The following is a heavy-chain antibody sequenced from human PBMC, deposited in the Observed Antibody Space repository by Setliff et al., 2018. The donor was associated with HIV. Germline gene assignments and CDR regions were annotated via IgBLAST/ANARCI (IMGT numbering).Heavy chain of an antibody. CDR2: IYYSGSS. J-gene: IGHJ4*02. D-gene: IGHD6-19*01. V-gene: IGHV4-31*03. CDR1: GDSISSGGYY. CDR3: ARTIQPSSSSFDF. Sequence: KPSETLSLTCTVSGDSISSGGYYWSWIRQSPGKGLEWIGYIYYSGSSYYNPSLQSRITMSVETSMNQFSLRLTSVTAADTAIYYCARTIQPSSSSFDFWGQGMLVTVSS.